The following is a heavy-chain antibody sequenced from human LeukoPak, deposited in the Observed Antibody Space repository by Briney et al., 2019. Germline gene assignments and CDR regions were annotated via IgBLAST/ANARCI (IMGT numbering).Heavy chain of an antibody. CDR2: IYYSGST. CDR3: ARGSYYSMDV. CDR1: GGSISSGGYY. Sequence: RSSQTLSLTCTVSGGSISSGGYYWSWIRQHPGKGLEWIGYIYYSGSTYYNPSLKSRVTISVDTSKNQFSLKLSSVTAADTAVYYCARGSYYSMDVWGQGTTVTVSS. V-gene: IGHV4-31*03. J-gene: IGHJ6*02.